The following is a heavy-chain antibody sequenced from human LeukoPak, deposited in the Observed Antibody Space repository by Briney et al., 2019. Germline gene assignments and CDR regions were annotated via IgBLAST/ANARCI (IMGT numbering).Heavy chain of an antibody. CDR2: ISSSSSYI. J-gene: IGHJ5*02. V-gene: IGHV3-21*01. D-gene: IGHD3-10*01. Sequence: GGSLRLSCAASGSTFSSYSMNWVRQAPGKGLEWVSSISSSSSYIYYADSVKGRFTISRDNAKNSLYLQMNSLRAEDTAVYYCARDYGSGSYPYWFDPWGQGTLVTVSS. CDR1: GSTFSSYS. CDR3: ARDYGSGSYPYWFDP.